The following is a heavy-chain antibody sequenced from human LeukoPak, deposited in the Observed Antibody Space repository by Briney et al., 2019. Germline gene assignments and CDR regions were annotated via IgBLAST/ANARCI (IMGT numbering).Heavy chain of an antibody. CDR3: ARMGAYSEFDP. V-gene: IGHV3-11*01. J-gene: IGHJ5*02. CDR2: IGSYSSPI. D-gene: IGHD2-15*01. Sequence: GGSLRLSCAASGFIFGDYYMSWIRQAPGKGLEWVSYIGSYSSPIYYADSVQGRFAIARENAKNLLHLEMNSLRAEDTAVYYCARMGAYSEFDPWGQGTLVTVSS. CDR1: GFIFGDYY.